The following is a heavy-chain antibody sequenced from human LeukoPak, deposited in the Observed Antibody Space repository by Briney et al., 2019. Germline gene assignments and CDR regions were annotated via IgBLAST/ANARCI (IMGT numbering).Heavy chain of an antibody. J-gene: IGHJ4*02. CDR3: ATGEAANYDYVWGSYRYNFNY. V-gene: IGHV1-46*01. CDR1: GYTFTSYY. Sequence: ASVKVSCKASGYTFTSYYMHWVRQAPGQGLEWMGIINPSGGSTSYAQKFQGRVTITADESTSTAYMELSSLRSEDTAVYYCATGEAANYDYVWGSYRYNFNYWGQGTLVTVSS. CDR2: INPSGGST. D-gene: IGHD3-16*02.